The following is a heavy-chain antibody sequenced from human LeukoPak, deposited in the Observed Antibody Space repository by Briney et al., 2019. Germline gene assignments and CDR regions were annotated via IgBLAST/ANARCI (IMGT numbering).Heavy chain of an antibody. J-gene: IGHJ4*02. CDR3: AALNYDSSGYYSQDFDY. V-gene: IGHV1-58*01. Sequence: PVNVPCKASGFTFTSSAVQWVRPARGQRLEWIGWIVVGSGNTNYAQKFEERVTITRDMSTSTAYMELSSLRSEDTAVYYCAALNYDSSGYYSQDFDYWGQGTLVTVSS. CDR1: GFTFTSSA. CDR2: IVVGSGNT. D-gene: IGHD3-22*01.